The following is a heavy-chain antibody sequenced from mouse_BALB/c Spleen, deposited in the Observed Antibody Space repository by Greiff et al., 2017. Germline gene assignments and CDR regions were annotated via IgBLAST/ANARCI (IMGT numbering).Heavy chain of an antibody. CDR2: IDPETGGT. D-gene: IGHD2-4*01. V-gene: IGHV1-15*01. CDR3: TRPYDYDEYYAMDY. CDR1: GYTFTDYE. J-gene: IGHJ4*01. Sequence: VKLMESGAELVRPGASVTLSCKASGYTFTDYEMHWVKQTPVHGLEWIGAIDPETGGTAYNQKFKGKATLTADKSSSTAYMELRSLTSEDSAVYYWTRPYDYDEYYAMDYWGQGTSVTVSS.